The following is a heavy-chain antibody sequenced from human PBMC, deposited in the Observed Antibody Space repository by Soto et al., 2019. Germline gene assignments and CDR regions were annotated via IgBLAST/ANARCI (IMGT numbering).Heavy chain of an antibody. CDR1: GFTVSSNY. J-gene: IGHJ4*02. CDR2: IYSGGRT. D-gene: IGHD1-26*01. V-gene: IGHV3-53*01. Sequence: EVQLVESGGGLIQPGGSLRLSCAASGFTVSSNYMSWVRQAPGKGLEWVSVIYSGGRTYYADSVKGRFTISRDNSKNTLYLQMNSLRAEDTAVYYCARGPYSGSYYIFDYWGQGTLVTVSS. CDR3: ARGPYSGSYYIFDY.